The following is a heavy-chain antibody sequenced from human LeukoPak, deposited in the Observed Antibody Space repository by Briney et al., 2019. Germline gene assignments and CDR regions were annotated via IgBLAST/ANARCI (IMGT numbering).Heavy chain of an antibody. J-gene: IGHJ4*02. V-gene: IGHV1-18*01. CDR2: ISAYNGNT. CDR1: GYTFTSYG. Sequence: GASVKVSCKASGYTFTSYGISWVRQAPGQGLEWMGWISAYNGNTNYAQKLQGRVTMTTDTSTSTAYMELRSLRSDDTAVYYCARVPGGHWSDRSVNYFDYWGQGTLVTVSS. D-gene: IGHD1-1*01. CDR3: ARVPGGHWSDRSVNYFDY.